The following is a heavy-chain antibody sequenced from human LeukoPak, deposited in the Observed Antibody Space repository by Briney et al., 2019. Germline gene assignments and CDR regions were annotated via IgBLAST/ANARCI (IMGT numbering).Heavy chain of an antibody. CDR3: ARGIAQIGWGLYSSPPRGMDV. J-gene: IGHJ6*02. Sequence: GASVKVSCKASGGTFSSYAISWVRQAPGQGLEWMGGIIPIFGTANYAQKFQGRVTITADESTSTAYMELSSLRSEDTAVYYCARGIAQIGWGLYSSPPRGMDVWGQGTTVTVSS. CDR2: IIPIFGTA. CDR1: GGTFSSYA. D-gene: IGHD6-13*01. V-gene: IGHV1-69*01.